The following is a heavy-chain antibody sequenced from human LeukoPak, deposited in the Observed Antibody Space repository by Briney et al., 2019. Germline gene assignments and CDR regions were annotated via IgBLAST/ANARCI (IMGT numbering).Heavy chain of an antibody. CDR3: ATDLPSNGMDV. CDR2: INHSGST. V-gene: IGHV4-34*01. Sequence: SETLSLTCAVYGGSFSGYYWSWIRQPPGEGLEWIGEINHSGSTNYNPSLKSRVTISVDTSKNQSSLELSSVPAADTAVYYCATDLPSNGMDVWGQGTTVTVSS. CDR1: GGSFSGYY. J-gene: IGHJ6*02.